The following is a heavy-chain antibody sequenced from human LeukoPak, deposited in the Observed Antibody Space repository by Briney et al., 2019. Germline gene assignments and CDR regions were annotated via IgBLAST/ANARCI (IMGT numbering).Heavy chain of an antibody. CDR1: GFTFSSYA. CDR2: ISGSGGST. J-gene: IGHJ5*02. CDR3: TTPFSGTSNIA. V-gene: IGHV3-23*01. Sequence: GGSLRLSCAASGFTFSSYAMSWVRQAPGKGLEWVSAISGSGGSTYYADSVKGRFTISRDNSKNTLYLQMNSLKTEDTAIYYCTTPFSGTSNIAWGQGTLVTVSS. D-gene: IGHD1-26*01.